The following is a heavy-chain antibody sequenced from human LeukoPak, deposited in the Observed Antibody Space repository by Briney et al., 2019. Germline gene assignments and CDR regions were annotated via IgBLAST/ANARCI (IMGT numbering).Heavy chain of an antibody. CDR3: ARGFCSGGSCYSFGKPVYFDY. Sequence: PSETLSLTCAVYGGSFSGYYWSWIRQPPGKGLEWIGEISHSGSTNYNPSLKSRVTISVDTSKNQFSLKLSSVTAADTAVYYCARGFCSGGSCYSFGKPVYFDYWGQGTLVTVSS. D-gene: IGHD2-15*01. J-gene: IGHJ4*02. V-gene: IGHV4-34*01. CDR2: ISHSGST. CDR1: GGSFSGYY.